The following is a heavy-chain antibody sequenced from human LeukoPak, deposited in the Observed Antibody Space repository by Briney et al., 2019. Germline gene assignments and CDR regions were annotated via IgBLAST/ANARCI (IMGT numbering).Heavy chain of an antibody. CDR1: GFTFSSYN. CDR3: AELGITMIGGV. Sequence: GGSLRLSCAASGFTFSSYNMNWVRQAPGKGLEWVSYISSSSRTIYYADSVKGRFTISRGNAKNSLYLQMNSLRAEDTAVYYCAELGITMIGGVWGKGTTVTISS. J-gene: IGHJ6*04. V-gene: IGHV3-48*04. CDR2: ISSSSRTI. D-gene: IGHD3-10*02.